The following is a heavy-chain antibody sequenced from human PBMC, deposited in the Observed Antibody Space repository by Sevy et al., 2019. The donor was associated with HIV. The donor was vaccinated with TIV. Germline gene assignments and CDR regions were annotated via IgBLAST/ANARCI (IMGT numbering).Heavy chain of an antibody. CDR1: GFTFSKYS. CDR3: ASEGCTKPHDY. Sequence: GGSLRLSCAASGFTFSKYSMSWVRQPPGKGLEWVSTLSFGCGEINYADSVQGRFTISRDNSKSSVYLQMNNLRPEDTAVYYRASEGCTKPHDYWGQGTLVTDSS. CDR2: LSFGCGEI. V-gene: IGHV3-23*01. D-gene: IGHD2-8*01. J-gene: IGHJ4*02.